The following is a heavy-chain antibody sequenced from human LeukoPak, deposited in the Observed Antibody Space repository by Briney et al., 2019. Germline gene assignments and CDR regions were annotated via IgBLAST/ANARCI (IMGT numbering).Heavy chain of an antibody. D-gene: IGHD1-26*01. CDR3: AKSPPLYSGSYAEFDY. CDR1: GGTFSSYA. Sequence: SVTVSCKASGGTFSSYAISWVRQAPGQGLEWIGGIIPIFGTANYAQKFQGRVTITADESTSTAYMELSSLRSEDTAVYYCAKSPPLYSGSYAEFDYWGQGTLVTVSS. V-gene: IGHV1-69*01. J-gene: IGHJ4*02. CDR2: IIPIFGTA.